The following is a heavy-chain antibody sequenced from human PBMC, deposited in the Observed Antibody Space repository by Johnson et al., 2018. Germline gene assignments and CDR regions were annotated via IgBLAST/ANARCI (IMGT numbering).Heavy chain of an antibody. D-gene: IGHD6-13*01. CDR1: GFTFRSYD. J-gene: IGHJ3*01. Sequence: VQLQESGGGLVQPGGSXRLSCAASGFTFRSYDMHWVRQATGKGLEWVSAIGTAGDTYYTGSVKGRFTIAIENAKKSLYLQMNSLSAGDKAVYYWARGVGYSSSWPDAFDFWGQGTMVTVSS. V-gene: IGHV3-13*01. CDR3: ARGVGYSSSWPDAFDF. CDR2: IGTAGDT.